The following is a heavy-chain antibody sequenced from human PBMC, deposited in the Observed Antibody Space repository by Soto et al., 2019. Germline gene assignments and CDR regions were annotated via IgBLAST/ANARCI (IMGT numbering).Heavy chain of an antibody. CDR3: AKDRGYAVRAVIRLFY. Sequence: EVQLLESGGGLVQPGGSLRLSCAASGFTFSSYAMSWVRQAPGKGLEWVSAISGSGGNTYYADSVKGRFTISRDTSKNTMYLQMSCRRAEDPAVYDCAKDRGYAVRAVIRLFYWGQGTLVTVSS. CDR1: GFTFSSYA. D-gene: IGHD3-10*01. V-gene: IGHV3-23*01. J-gene: IGHJ1*01. CDR2: ISGSGGNT.